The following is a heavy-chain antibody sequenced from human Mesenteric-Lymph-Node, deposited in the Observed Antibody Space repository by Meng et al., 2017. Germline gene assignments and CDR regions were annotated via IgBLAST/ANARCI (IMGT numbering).Heavy chain of an antibody. CDR1: GFTFSNAC. V-gene: IGHV3-15*01. Sequence: VQLVESGGGVVQPGGSLRLSCAASGFTFSNACLSWVRQAPGKGLEWVGRIQSNTDGGATDYAAPVKGRFTISRDDSEDILYLQMDSLKTEDTAVYYCTTFRFGYWGQGALVTVSS. D-gene: IGHD3-10*01. J-gene: IGHJ4*02. CDR2: IQSNTDGGAT. CDR3: TTFRFGY.